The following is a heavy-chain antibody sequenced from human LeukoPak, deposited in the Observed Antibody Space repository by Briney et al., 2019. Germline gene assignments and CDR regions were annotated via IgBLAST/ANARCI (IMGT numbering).Heavy chain of an antibody. J-gene: IGHJ6*02. V-gene: IGHV4-34*01. CDR1: GGSFSGYY. Sequence: PSETLSLTCAVYGGSFSGYYWSWIRQPPGKRLEWIGEINHSGSTNYNPSLKSRVTISVDTSKNQFSLKLSSVTAADTAVYYCATSTHYYGSGSYHYYYYYGMDVWAKGPRPPSP. CDR2: INHSGST. D-gene: IGHD3-10*01. CDR3: ATSTHYYGSGSYHYYYYYGMDV.